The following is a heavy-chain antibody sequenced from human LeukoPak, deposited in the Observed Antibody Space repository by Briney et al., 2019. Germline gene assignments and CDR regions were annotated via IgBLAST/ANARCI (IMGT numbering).Heavy chain of an antibody. Sequence: GESLKISCKGSGYSFTSYWIGWVRQMPGKGLGWMGIIYPGDSDTRYSPSFQGQVTISADKSISTAYLQWSSLKASDTAMCYCARTQTTVVTPFGYWGQGTLVTVSS. J-gene: IGHJ4*02. CDR3: ARTQTTVVTPFGY. CDR1: GYSFTSYW. CDR2: IYPGDSDT. V-gene: IGHV5-51*01. D-gene: IGHD4-23*01.